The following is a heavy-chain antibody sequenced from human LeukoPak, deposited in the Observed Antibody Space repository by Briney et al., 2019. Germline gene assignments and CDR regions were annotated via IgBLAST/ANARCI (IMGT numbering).Heavy chain of an antibody. CDR3: ARASYCSYGSCYSDY. CDR2: ISGYNGNT. V-gene: IGHV1-18*01. CDR1: GYTFTSYS. D-gene: IGHD2-15*01. Sequence: ASVNVSCKASGYTFTSYSISWVRQAPGQGLEWMGWISGYNGNTIYAQKVKRRVTMTTDTSTSTAHMELRSLKSDDTAVYYGARASYCSYGSCYSDYWGQGTLVAVSS. J-gene: IGHJ4*02.